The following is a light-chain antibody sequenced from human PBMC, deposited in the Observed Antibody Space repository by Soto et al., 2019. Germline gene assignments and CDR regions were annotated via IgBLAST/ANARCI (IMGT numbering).Light chain of an antibody. Sequence: DIQMTQSPSSLSASVGDRVTITCRARQSISNYLNWYQLKPGKVPKLLIYAASTLQTGVPSRFSGSGSGTDFTLTISSLQPEDSASYYCQQSYSSWATFGGGPKVEIK. CDR1: QSISNY. CDR3: QQSYSSWAT. CDR2: AAS. J-gene: IGKJ4*01. V-gene: IGKV1-39*01.